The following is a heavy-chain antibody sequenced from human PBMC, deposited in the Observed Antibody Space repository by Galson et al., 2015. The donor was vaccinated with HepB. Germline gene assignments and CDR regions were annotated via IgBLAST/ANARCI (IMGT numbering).Heavy chain of an antibody. D-gene: IGHD3-22*01. CDR3: AKGRSSSGYYDSSGYQGYFDY. CDR1: GFTFSSYA. Sequence: SLRLSCAASGFTFSSYAMSWVRQAPGKGLEWVSAISGSGGSTYYADSVKGRFTISRDNSKNTLYLQMNGLRAEDTAVYYCAKGRSSSGYYDSSGYQGYFDYWGQGTLVTVSS. J-gene: IGHJ4*02. CDR2: ISGSGGST. V-gene: IGHV3-23*01.